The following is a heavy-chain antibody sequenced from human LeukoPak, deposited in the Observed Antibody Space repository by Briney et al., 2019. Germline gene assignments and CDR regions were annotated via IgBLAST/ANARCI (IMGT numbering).Heavy chain of an antibody. CDR3: AKDGGLWVSAHWGDS. J-gene: IGHJ4*02. Sequence: GGSLRLSCTASGFTFSSYTMSWVRQAPGKGLEWVSTITTSDGNTYYADFVKGRFTVSRDNSKNTLFLQMNSLRAEDTAVYYCAKDGGLWVSAHWGDSWGRGTLVTVSS. CDR2: ITTSDGNT. D-gene: IGHD7-27*01. V-gene: IGHV3-23*01. CDR1: GFTFSSYT.